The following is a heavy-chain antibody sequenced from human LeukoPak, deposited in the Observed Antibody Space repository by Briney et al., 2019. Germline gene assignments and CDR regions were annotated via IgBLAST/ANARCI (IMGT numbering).Heavy chain of an antibody. Sequence: ASVKVSCKASGYTFTGYYMHWVRHAPGQGLEWMGWINPNSGGTNYAQKFQGRVTMTRDTSISTAYMELSRLRSDDTAVYYCARDLYSSGLAYYYYMDVWGKGTTVTVSS. J-gene: IGHJ6*03. CDR3: ARDLYSSGLAYYYYMDV. D-gene: IGHD6-19*01. CDR2: INPNSGGT. CDR1: GYTFTGYY. V-gene: IGHV1-2*02.